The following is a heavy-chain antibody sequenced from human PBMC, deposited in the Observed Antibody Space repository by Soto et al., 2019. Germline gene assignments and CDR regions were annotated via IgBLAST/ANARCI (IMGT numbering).Heavy chain of an antibody. Sequence: QVQLVESGGGVVQPGRSLTLSCAASGFTFSSYVIHWVRQTPDKGLEWVAFISRDGSNAYYADSVKGRFTISRDNSKNTLYLEMNSLRPEDTAVYYCAREDEGRSDCDLGYWGQGTLVVVSS. CDR2: ISRDGSNA. D-gene: IGHD2-21*01. J-gene: IGHJ4*02. CDR3: AREDEGRSDCDLGY. CDR1: GFTFSSYV. V-gene: IGHV3-30-3*01.